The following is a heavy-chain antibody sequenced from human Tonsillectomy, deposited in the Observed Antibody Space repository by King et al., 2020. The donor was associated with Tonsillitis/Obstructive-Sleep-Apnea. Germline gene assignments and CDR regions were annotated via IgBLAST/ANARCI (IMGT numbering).Heavy chain of an antibody. CDR2: VRGTIRT. D-gene: IGHD3-16*01. Sequence: VQLVESGGGLVQPGGCRGLSCAASGFTFCSDTIAWVRQAPGEGLEWGSGVRGTIRTYYADYVEGRFIISRDNSKNTLFLQMNSLTAEDTAVYYCAKTDGGDYFYMDVWGKGTTVTVSS. CDR1: GFTFCSDT. J-gene: IGHJ6*03. V-gene: IGHV3-23*04. CDR3: AKTDGGDYFYMDV.